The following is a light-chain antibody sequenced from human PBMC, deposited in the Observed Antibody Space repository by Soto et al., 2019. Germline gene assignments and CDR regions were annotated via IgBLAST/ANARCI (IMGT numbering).Light chain of an antibody. CDR2: GVT. Sequence: QSALTQPASVSGSPGQSITISCTGTSSDVGGYNYVSWYQQHPGIAPKLLIYGVTNRPSGVSPRFSGSKSGNTASLTISGLQAEDEAEYHCSSYTSASTLLYLFGTGTKLTFL. CDR1: SSDVGGYNY. V-gene: IGLV2-14*01. J-gene: IGLJ1*01. CDR3: SSYTSASTLLYL.